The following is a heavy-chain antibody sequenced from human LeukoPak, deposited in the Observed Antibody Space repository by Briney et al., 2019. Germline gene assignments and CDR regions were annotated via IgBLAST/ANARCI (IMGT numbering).Heavy chain of an antibody. CDR1: GFPFSGYW. D-gene: IGHD2-21*02. CDR2: INPDGRDT. Sequence: PGGSLRLSCAASGFPFSGYWMSWVRQAPGKGLEWVAHINPDGRDTYYVDSVKGRFTISRDNAQNSMYLQMNSLRVEDTAVYYCTSWGDTTAEYFQRWGQGTLVTVSS. V-gene: IGHV3-7*01. CDR3: TSWGDTTAEYFQR. J-gene: IGHJ1*01.